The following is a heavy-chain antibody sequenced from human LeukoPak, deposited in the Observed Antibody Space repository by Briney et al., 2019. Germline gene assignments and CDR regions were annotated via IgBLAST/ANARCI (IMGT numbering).Heavy chain of an antibody. CDR3: ARRGALLWFRELLSGEYYFDY. Sequence: PGGSLRLSCAASGFTFSSYWMSWVRQAPGKGLEWVANIKQDGSEKYYVDSVKGRFTISRDNAKNSLYLQMNSLRAEDTAVYYCARRGALLWFRELLSGEYYFDYWGQGTLVTVSS. CDR2: IKQDGSEK. J-gene: IGHJ4*02. CDR1: GFTFSSYW. D-gene: IGHD3-10*01. V-gene: IGHV3-7*01.